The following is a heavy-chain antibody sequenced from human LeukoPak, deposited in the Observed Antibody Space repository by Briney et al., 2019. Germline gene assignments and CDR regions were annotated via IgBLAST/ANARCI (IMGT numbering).Heavy chain of an antibody. D-gene: IGHD6-19*01. CDR3: ARGMAVGGTKIGFDY. CDR1: GYTFSDYF. J-gene: IGHJ4*02. V-gene: IGHV1-2*02. CDR2: INPYSGVT. Sequence: ASVKVSCKPSGYTFSDYFIHWVRQAPGQGLEWMGWINPYSGVTKSAQKFQGRVTMTTDTSIRTVYMEVSRTRSDDTAVYYCARGMAVGGTKIGFDYWGQGTVVTVSS.